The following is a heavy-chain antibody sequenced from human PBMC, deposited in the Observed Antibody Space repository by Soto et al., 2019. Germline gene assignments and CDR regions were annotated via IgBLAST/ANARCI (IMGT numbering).Heavy chain of an antibody. CDR3: ARGGYCSSTSCYGLTDY. CDR2: ISSNGGST. CDR1: GFTFSSYA. Sequence: GGSLRLSCAASGFTFSSYAMHWVRQAPGKGLEYVSAISSNGGSTYYANSVKGRFTISSDNSKNTLYLQMGSLRAEDMAGYYCARGGYCSSTSCYGLTDYWGQGTLVTVSS. J-gene: IGHJ4*02. D-gene: IGHD2-2*01. V-gene: IGHV3-64*01.